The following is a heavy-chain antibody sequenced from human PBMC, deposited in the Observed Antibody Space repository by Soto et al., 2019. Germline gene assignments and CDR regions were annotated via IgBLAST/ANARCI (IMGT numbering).Heavy chain of an antibody. CDR2: ISGSGGST. J-gene: IGHJ1*01. CDR1: GFTFRSYA. V-gene: IGHV3-23*01. CDR3: AKGSRWDYIWGSYRYSYFQH. Sequence: GGSLRLSCAASGFTFRSYAMSWVRQAPGKGLEWVSAISGSGGSTYYADSVKGRFTISRDNSKNTLYLQMNSLRAEDTAVYYCAKGSRWDYIWGSYRYSYFQHWGQGTLVTVSS. D-gene: IGHD3-16*02.